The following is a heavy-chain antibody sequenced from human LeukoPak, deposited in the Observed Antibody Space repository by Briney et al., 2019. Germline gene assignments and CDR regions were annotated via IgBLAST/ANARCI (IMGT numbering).Heavy chain of an antibody. Sequence: GASVKVSCKTSGFTFTDYYIHWVRLAPGQGLEWMGYINPHSGVTRFPQRFRGRVTLTTDTSISAAYMDRSSLTSDDTAIYYCVREGNQGLTKNFDLWGQGALVTVSS. CDR1: GFTFTDYY. V-gene: IGHV1-2*02. CDR3: VREGNQGLTKNFDL. D-gene: IGHD4-23*01. J-gene: IGHJ4*02. CDR2: INPHSGVT.